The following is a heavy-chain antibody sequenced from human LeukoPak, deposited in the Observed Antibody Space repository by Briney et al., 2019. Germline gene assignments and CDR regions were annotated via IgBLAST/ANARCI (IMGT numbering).Heavy chain of an antibody. Sequence: PGGSLRLSCAASGFTCSSYWMSWVRQAPGKGLEWVANIKQDGSEKYYVDSVKGRFTISRDNAKNSPYLQMNSLRAEDTAVYYCARLLSGSYYLDYWGQGTLVTVSS. CDR3: ARLLSGSYYLDY. V-gene: IGHV3-7*01. J-gene: IGHJ4*02. D-gene: IGHD1-26*01. CDR2: IKQDGSEK. CDR1: GFTCSSYW.